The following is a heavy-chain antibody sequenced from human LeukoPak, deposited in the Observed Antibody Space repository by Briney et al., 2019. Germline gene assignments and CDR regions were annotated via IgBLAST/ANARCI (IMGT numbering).Heavy chain of an antibody. J-gene: IGHJ4*02. V-gene: IGHV3-23*01. Sequence: PGGSLRLSCAASGFTFSSYAMSWVRQAPVKGLEWVSAISGSGGSTYYADSVKGRFTISRDNAKNSLYLQMNSLRAEDTAVYYCARERPTIFGVFDYGGQGTLVTVSS. D-gene: IGHD3-3*01. CDR3: ARERPTIFGVFDY. CDR2: ISGSGGST. CDR1: GFTFSSYA.